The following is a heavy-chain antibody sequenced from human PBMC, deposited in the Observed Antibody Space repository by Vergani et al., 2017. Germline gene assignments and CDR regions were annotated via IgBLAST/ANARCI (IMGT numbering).Heavy chain of an antibody. V-gene: IGHV3-23*01. J-gene: IGHJ3*02. CDR3: ARVVELPLDAFDI. Sequence: EVHLLESGGGLVQSGGSLRLSCAASGFTFSNSAVSWVRQAPGRGLAWVSSISGPGLSTYYADSVKGRFSISRDNSKNTVFLQMHSLRAEDTAIYYCARVVELPLDAFDIWGQGTMVTVSS. CDR2: ISGPGLST. CDR1: GFTFSNSA. D-gene: IGHD2-15*01.